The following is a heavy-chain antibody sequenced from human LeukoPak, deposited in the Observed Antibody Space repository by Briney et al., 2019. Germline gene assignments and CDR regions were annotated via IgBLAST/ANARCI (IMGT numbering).Heavy chain of an antibody. V-gene: IGHV3-23*01. CDR1: GFTFSSYA. CDR3: AKAMESTITDLDY. D-gene: IGHD3-3*01. CDR2: ISGTGGDT. J-gene: IGHJ4*02. Sequence: PGGSRRLSCAASGFTFSSYAMSWVRQSPGKGLEWVSAISGTGGDTYYADSVKGRFTISRDNSRNTLYLQMNSLRAGDTAVYYCAKAMESTITDLDYWGQGTLVTVAS.